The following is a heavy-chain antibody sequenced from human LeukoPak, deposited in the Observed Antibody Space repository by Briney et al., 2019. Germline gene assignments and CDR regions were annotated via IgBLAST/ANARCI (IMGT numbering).Heavy chain of an antibody. D-gene: IGHD6-13*01. V-gene: IGHV3-11*01. J-gene: IGHJ4*02. CDR1: GFTFSDYY. CDR3: ARSVSSSWYELDY. CDR2: ISSGGSTI. Sequence: PGGSLRLSCAVSGFTFSDYYMSWIRQAPGKGLEWVSYISSGGSTISHADSVKGRFTISRDNAKNSLYLQMNSLRAEDTAVYYCARSVSSSWYELDYWGQGTLVTVSS.